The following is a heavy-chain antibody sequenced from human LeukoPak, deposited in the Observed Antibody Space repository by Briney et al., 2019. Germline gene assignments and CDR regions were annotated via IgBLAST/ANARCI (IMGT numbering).Heavy chain of an antibody. Sequence: NPSETLSLTCTVSGGSISSSSYYWGWIRQPPGKGLEWIGSIYYSGSTYYNPSLKSRVTISVDTSKNQFSLKLSSVTAADTAVYYCARTNIVVVPAAMLRFLVAASLDAFDIWGQGTMVTVSS. CDR2: IYYSGST. CDR1: GGSISSSSYY. D-gene: IGHD2-2*01. J-gene: IGHJ3*02. V-gene: IGHV4-39*07. CDR3: ARTNIVVVPAAMLRFLVAASLDAFDI.